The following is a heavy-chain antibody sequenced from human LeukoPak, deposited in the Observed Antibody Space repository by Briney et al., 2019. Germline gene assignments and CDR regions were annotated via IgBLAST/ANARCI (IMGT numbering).Heavy chain of an antibody. CDR2: VHYTGSA. CDR3: ARDSWDYIAMDV. V-gene: IGHV4-59*01. D-gene: IGHD4/OR15-4a*01. CDR1: GISINTYY. Sequence: PTETLSLTCTVSGISINTYYWSWIRQPPGKGLEWIGYVHYTGSADYNPSLKSRVTISLGTSKNQFSLKLTSATAADTAVYYCARDSWDYIAMDVWGPGTTVIVSS. J-gene: IGHJ6*02.